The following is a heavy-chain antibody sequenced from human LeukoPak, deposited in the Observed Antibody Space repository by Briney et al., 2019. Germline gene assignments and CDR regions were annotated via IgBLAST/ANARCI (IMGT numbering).Heavy chain of an antibody. Sequence: GGSLRLSCAASGFTFSSYAMSWVRQAPGKGLEWVSYISSSGSTIYYADSVKGRFTISRDNAKNSLYLQMNSLRAEDTAVYYCARVLIVPAYYYYYYMDVWGKGTTVTVSS. CDR1: GFTFSSYA. J-gene: IGHJ6*03. D-gene: IGHD2-2*01. CDR3: ARVLIVPAYYYYYYMDV. CDR2: ISSSGSTI. V-gene: IGHV3-48*03.